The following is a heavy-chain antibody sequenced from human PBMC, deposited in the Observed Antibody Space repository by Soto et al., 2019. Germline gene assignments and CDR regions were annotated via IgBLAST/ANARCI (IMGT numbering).Heavy chain of an antibody. CDR3: ARDAGVVVVPAARHYYYGMDV. CDR2: INSDGSST. D-gene: IGHD2-2*01. J-gene: IGHJ6*02. V-gene: IGHV3-74*01. CDR1: GFTFSSYW. Sequence: GGSLRLSCAASGFTFSSYWMHWVRQAPGKGLVWVSRINSDGSSTSYADSVKGRFTISRDNAKNTLYLQMNSLRAEVTAVYYCARDAGVVVVPAARHYYYGMDVWGQGTTVTVSS.